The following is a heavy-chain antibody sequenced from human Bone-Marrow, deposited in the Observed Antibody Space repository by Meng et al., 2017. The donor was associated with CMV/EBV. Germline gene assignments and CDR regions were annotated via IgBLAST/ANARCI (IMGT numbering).Heavy chain of an antibody. V-gene: IGHV4-34*01. CDR3: ARRLRGTCPKYFQH. D-gene: IGHD1-26*01. CDR2: INHVGRT. J-gene: IGHJ1*01. CDR1: GGSCRGYY. Sequence: VHLLRVAGGMVMPSWSRSLTSLVYGGSCRGYYWTGISQPQWKGLEGMGAINHVGRTNYNPSLKSPVTISVDTSKTQFSLKPSSVTAADTAVYYCARRLRGTCPKYFQHWGQGTLVTVSS.